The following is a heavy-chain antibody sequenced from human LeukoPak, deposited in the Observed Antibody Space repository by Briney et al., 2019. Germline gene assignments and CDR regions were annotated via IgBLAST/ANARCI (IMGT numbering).Heavy chain of an antibody. J-gene: IGHJ6*02. D-gene: IGHD1-26*01. CDR2: ISAYNGNT. V-gene: IGHV1-18*01. CDR1: GYTFTIYG. CDR3: ARLGANYYYYGMDV. Sequence: ASVTVSCTASGYTFTIYGISWVRQAPGQGLEWMGWISAYNGNTNYAQKLQGRVTMTTDTSTSTAYMELRSLRSDDTAVYYCARLGANYYYYGMDVWGQGTTVTVSS.